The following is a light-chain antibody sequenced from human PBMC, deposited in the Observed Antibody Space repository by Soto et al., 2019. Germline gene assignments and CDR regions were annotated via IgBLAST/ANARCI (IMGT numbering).Light chain of an antibody. CDR1: SSDVVTFNL. CDR2: GVT. J-gene: IGLJ2*01. Sequence: QSALTQPASVSVSPGQSITISCTGSSSDVVTFNLVSWYRQHPGRAPKLIIYGVTTRPSGVSDRFSGSKSGNTASLTIAGLQADDKADYYCSSFAGTNTHIIFGGGTKVTVL. CDR3: SSFAGTNTHII. V-gene: IGLV2-23*02.